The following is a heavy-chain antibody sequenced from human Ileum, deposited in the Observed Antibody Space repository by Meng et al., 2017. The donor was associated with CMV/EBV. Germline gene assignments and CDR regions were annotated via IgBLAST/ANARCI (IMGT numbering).Heavy chain of an antibody. CDR3: ARRGDAEEFDY. V-gene: IGHV4-30-4*08. D-gene: IGHD3-16*01. CDR2: IHYGGST. Sequence: QEYGPERVNPSGTLPPTCTVSGDAIGTKSHYWSWIRQPPGKGLEYIGYIHYGGSTHYNPSLKSRFSISVDRSKNQFSLKVTSVIAADTALYYCARRGDAEEFDYWGQGALVTVSS. CDR1: GDAIGTKSHY. J-gene: IGHJ4*02.